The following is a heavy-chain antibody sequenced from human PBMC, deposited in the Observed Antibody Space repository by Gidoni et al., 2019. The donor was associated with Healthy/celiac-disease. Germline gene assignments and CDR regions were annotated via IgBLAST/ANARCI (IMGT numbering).Heavy chain of an antibody. CDR1: GGPFSSYA. D-gene: IGHD2-21*01. V-gene: IGHV1-69*01. J-gene: IGHJ4*02. CDR2: IIPIFGTA. Sequence: QVPLVQSGAEVTKPGSSVTVSCKASGGPFSSYAISWVRQAPGQGLEWMGGIIPIFGTANYAQKFQGRVTITADESTSTAYMELSSLRSEDTAVYYCARDLAYPFDYWGQGTLVTVSS. CDR3: ARDLAYPFDY.